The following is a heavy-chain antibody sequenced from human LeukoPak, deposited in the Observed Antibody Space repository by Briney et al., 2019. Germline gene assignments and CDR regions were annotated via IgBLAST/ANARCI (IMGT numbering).Heavy chain of an antibody. Sequence: GTSLRLSWAASGXTFSDYGVHWVRQAPGKGLEWVAVIWYDGSKKYYAESVKGRFTISRDNSKNTLYLQMNSLRAEDTAVYYCARRDGDNDRGFDYWGQGTLVTVSS. D-gene: IGHD4-23*01. J-gene: IGHJ4*02. CDR1: GXTFSDYG. V-gene: IGHV3-33*01. CDR2: IWYDGSKK. CDR3: ARRDGDNDRGFDY.